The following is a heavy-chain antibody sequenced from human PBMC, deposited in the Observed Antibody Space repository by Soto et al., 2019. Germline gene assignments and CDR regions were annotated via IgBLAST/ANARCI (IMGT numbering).Heavy chain of an antibody. V-gene: IGHV5-51*01. CDR2: IYPGDSDT. CDR1: GYSFTSYW. Sequence: GESLKISCKGSGYSFTSYWIGWVRQMPGKGLEWMGIIYPGDSDTRYSPSFQGQVTISADKSISTAYLQWSSLRASDTAMYYCARLGEPTPYYYYYYLDVWGKGTTVTVSS. J-gene: IGHJ6*03. D-gene: IGHD4-17*01. CDR3: ARLGEPTPYYYYYYLDV.